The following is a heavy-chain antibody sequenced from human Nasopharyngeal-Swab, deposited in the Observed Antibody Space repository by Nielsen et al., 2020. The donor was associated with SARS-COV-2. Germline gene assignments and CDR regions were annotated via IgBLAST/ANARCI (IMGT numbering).Heavy chain of an antibody. V-gene: IGHV4-39*01. Sequence: WIRQPPGKGLEWFGSIYYSGSAYYNPSLKSRVTISVDTSKNQFSLKLSSVTAADTAVYYCARLDVSAAGRDYWGQGTLVTVSS. J-gene: IGHJ4*02. D-gene: IGHD6-13*01. CDR3: ARLDVSAAGRDY. CDR2: IYYSGSA.